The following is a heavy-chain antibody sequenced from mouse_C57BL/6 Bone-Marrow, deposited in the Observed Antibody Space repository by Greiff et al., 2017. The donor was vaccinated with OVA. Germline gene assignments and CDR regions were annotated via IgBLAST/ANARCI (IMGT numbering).Heavy chain of an antibody. CDR1: GFSLTSYG. V-gene: IGHV2-2*01. D-gene: IGHD1-1*01. Sequence: QVQLKESGPGLVQPSQSLSITCTVSGFSLTSYGVHWVRQSPGKGLEWLGVIWSGGSTDYNAAFIFRLSISKDNSKSQVFFKMNSLQADDTAIYYCARNCGSSSYYYAMDYWGQGTSVTVSS. J-gene: IGHJ4*01. CDR2: IWSGGST. CDR3: ARNCGSSSYYYAMDY.